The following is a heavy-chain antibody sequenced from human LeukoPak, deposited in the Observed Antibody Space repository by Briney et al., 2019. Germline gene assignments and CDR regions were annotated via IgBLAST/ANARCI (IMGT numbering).Heavy chain of an antibody. CDR3: ARAEDPALVNVGDYYYYGMDV. CDR1: GFIFSNDA. CDR2: ISNRGDRT. Sequence: PGGSLRLSCAASGFIFSNDAMSWVRQAPGKGLEWVCSISNRGDRTYYAASVRGRLTISRDNSKNTLFLEMNSLRAEDTAVYYCARAEDPALVNVGDYYYYGMDVWGQGTTVTVSS. D-gene: IGHD5-18*01. J-gene: IGHJ6*02. V-gene: IGHV3-23*01.